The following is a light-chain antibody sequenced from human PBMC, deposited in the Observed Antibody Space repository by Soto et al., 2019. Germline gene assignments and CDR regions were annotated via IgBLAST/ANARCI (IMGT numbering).Light chain of an antibody. CDR2: DAS. V-gene: IGKV3-11*01. CDR1: QSVSSSY. Sequence: EIVLSQSTATLSLSPGERATLSCRASQSVSSSYLAWYQQKPGQAPRLLIYDASIRATGIPTRFSGSGSGTDFTLTISSLEPEDFAVYYCQQRSNWPPITSGLGTRLEIK. J-gene: IGKJ5*01. CDR3: QQRSNWPPIT.